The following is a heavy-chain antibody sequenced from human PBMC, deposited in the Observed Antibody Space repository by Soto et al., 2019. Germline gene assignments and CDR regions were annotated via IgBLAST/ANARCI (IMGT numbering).Heavy chain of an antibody. D-gene: IGHD3-9*01. CDR2: ISGSGGST. V-gene: IGHV3-23*01. CDR3: AKGPYSTSDILPGYYKGEDY. CDR1: GFTFSSYA. Sequence: EVQLLESGGGLVQPGGSLRLSCAASGFTFSSYAMSWVRQAPGKGLEWVSAISGSGGSTYYADSVKGRFTISRDNSKNTLYLQMNSLRAEDTAVYYCAKGPYSTSDILPGYYKGEDYWGQGTLVTVSS. J-gene: IGHJ4*02.